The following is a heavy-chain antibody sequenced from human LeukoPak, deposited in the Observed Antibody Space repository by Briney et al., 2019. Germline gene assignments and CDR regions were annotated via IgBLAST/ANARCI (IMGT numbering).Heavy chain of an antibody. CDR2: INPNSGGT. J-gene: IGHJ4*02. D-gene: IGHD2-15*01. V-gene: IGHV1-2*02. Sequence: ASVKVSCKASGYTFTGYYMHWVRQAPGQGLEWIGWINPNSGGTNYAQKFQGRVTMTRDTSISTAYMELSRLRSDDTAVYYCARRLRYCSGGSCPAYYFDYWGQGTLVTVSS. CDR3: ARRLRYCSGGSCPAYYFDY. CDR1: GYTFTGYY.